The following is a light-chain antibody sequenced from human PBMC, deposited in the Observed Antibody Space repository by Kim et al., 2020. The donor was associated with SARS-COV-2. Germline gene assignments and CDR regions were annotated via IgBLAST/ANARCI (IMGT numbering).Light chain of an antibody. Sequence: QSVLTQPPSASGTPGQRVTISCSGSSSNIGSNTVNWYQQLPGTAPKLLIYSNNQWPSGVPDRFSGSKSGTSASLAISGLQSEDEADYYCAAWDDSLNGPVVGTGTKVTVL. J-gene: IGLJ1*01. CDR1: SSNIGSNT. CDR2: SNN. V-gene: IGLV1-44*01. CDR3: AAWDDSLNGPV.